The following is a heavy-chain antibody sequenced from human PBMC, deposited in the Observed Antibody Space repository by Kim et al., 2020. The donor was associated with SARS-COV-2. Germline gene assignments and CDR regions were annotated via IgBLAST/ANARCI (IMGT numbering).Heavy chain of an antibody. CDR3: ARGYSWSAYYFDY. CDR2: IYYTGST. V-gene: IGHV4-59*01. Sequence: SETLSLTCTVSGGSISSSFWSWIRQPPGKGLEWIGDIYYTGSTHYNPSLKSRVTISVDTSKNQFSLKLSSVTAADTAVYYCARGYSWSAYYFDYWGQGTL. J-gene: IGHJ4*02. CDR1: GGSISSSF. D-gene: IGHD3-10*01.